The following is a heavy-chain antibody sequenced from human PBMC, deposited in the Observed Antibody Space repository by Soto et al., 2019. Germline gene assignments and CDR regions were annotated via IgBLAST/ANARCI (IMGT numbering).Heavy chain of an antibody. CDR1: GGSFSGYY. J-gene: IGHJ4*02. CDR3: ARGGYCGGDCYIDY. V-gene: IGHV4-34*01. CDR2: INHSGST. D-gene: IGHD2-21*02. Sequence: ASETLSLTCAVYGGSFSGYYWSWIRQTPGKGLEWIGEINHSGSTNYNPSLKSRVTISVDTSKNQFSLKLSSVTAADTAVYYCARGGYCGGDCYIDYWGQGTLVTVSS.